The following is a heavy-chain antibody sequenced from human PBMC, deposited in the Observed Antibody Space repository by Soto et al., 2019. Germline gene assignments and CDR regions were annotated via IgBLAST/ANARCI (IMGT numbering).Heavy chain of an antibody. J-gene: IGHJ3*02. CDR2: INSDGTTT. CDR3: AREEVSSGWYLATFDI. Sequence: GSLRLSCAASGFTFSSYWMHWVRQAPGKGLVWISRINSDGTTTSYADSVKGRFTISRDNAKNTLYLQMNSLRAEDTAVYYCAREEVSSGWYLATFDIWGQGTMVTVSS. CDR1: GFTFSSYW. D-gene: IGHD6-19*01. V-gene: IGHV3-74*01.